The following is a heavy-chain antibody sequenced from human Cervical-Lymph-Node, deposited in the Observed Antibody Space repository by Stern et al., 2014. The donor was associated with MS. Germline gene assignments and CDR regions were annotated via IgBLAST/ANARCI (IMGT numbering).Heavy chain of an antibody. J-gene: IGHJ4*01. CDR2: INPNSGGT. CDR1: GSIFTDYY. CDR3: ARGSGTAYDLRGDY. Sequence: MQLVESGAEARAPGASMKVSCKASGSIFTDYYLHWVRQAPGQGLEWLGWINPNSGGTNYAQNFQGRVTMTRDTSISTAYMELRWLGSADTAVYYCARGSGTAYDLRGDYWGQGTLVTVSS. D-gene: IGHD3-3*01. V-gene: IGHV1-2*02.